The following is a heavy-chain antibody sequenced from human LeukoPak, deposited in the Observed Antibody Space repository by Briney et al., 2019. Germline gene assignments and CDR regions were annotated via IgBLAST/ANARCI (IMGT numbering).Heavy chain of an antibody. Sequence: PSETLSLTCTVSGGSTSSGGYYWSWIRQHPGKGLEWIGYIYYSGSTYYNPSLKSRVTISVDTSKNQFSLKLSSVTAADTAVYYCARGYDSSGYHDAFDIWGQGTMVTVSS. CDR1: GGSTSSGGYY. CDR3: ARGYDSSGYHDAFDI. J-gene: IGHJ3*02. D-gene: IGHD3-22*01. V-gene: IGHV4-31*03. CDR2: IYYSGST.